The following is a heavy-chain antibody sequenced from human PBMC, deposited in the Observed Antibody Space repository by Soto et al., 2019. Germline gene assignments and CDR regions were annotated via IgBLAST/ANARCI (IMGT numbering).Heavy chain of an antibody. CDR1: GGSISSCCYY. D-gene: IGHD1-1*01. CDR3: ARGRSYDGHQVTNYYMDV. J-gene: IGHJ6*03. V-gene: IGHV4-39*01. Sequence: SETLSLTCTVSGGSISSCCYYWVWIRRPPGKGLEWIGSIEYSGSTYFNSSLKSRATISEDTSKNQVSLRLISVTAADTAVYYCARGRSYDGHQVTNYYMDVWGNGTTVTVSS. CDR2: IEYSGST.